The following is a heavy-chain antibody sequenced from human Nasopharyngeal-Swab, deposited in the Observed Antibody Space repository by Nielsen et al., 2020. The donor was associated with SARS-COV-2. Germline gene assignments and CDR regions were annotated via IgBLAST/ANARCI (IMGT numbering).Heavy chain of an antibody. CDR1: GFTFSSYG. CDR3: AKDRSWRYSSAFFDY. Sequence: GESLKISCAASGFTFSSYGMHWVRQAPGKGLERVAVISYDGSNKYYADSVKGRFTISRDNSKNTLYLQMNSLRAEDTAVYYCAKDRSWRYSSAFFDYWGQGTLVTVSS. D-gene: IGHD6-19*01. J-gene: IGHJ4*02. V-gene: IGHV3-30*18. CDR2: ISYDGSNK.